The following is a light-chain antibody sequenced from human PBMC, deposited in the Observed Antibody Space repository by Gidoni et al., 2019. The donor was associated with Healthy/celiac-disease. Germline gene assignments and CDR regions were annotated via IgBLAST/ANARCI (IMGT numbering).Light chain of an antibody. V-gene: IGLV2-23*01. CDR1: SSDVGSYNL. CDR2: EGS. Sequence: CTGTSSDVGSYNLVSWYQQHPGKAPKLMIYEGSQRPSGVSNRFSGSKSGNTASLTISGLQAEDEADYYCCSYAGSSTLVFGGGTKLTVL. CDR3: CSYAGSSTLV. J-gene: IGLJ2*01.